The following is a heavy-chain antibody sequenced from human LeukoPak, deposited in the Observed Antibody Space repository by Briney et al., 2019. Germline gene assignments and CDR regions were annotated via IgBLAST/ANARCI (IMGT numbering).Heavy chain of an antibody. D-gene: IGHD3-10*01. CDR1: GFKFSDHY. V-gene: IGHV3-23*01. CDR3: AKVRGVIPAPFDP. CDR2: ISGSGGST. J-gene: IGHJ5*02. Sequence: GGSLRLSCAASGFKFSDHYIDWVRQAPGKGLEWVSAISGSGGSTYYADSVKGRFTISRDNSKNTLYLQMNSLRAEDTAVYYCAKVRGVIPAPFDPWGQGTLVTVSS.